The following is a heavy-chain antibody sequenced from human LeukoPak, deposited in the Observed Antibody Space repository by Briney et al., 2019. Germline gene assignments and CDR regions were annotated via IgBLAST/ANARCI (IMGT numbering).Heavy chain of an antibody. CDR3: AKEGTGIDN. V-gene: IGHV1-2*02. CDR2: INPNSGGT. D-gene: IGHD3/OR15-3a*01. Sequence: ASVKVSCKASVYTFTGFHIHWVRQAPGQGLEWMGLINPNSGGTNYAQNFQGRVTMTRETSISTAYMELIRLTSDDTAVYYCAKEGTGIDNWGQGTLVTVSS. J-gene: IGHJ4*02. CDR1: VYTFTGFH.